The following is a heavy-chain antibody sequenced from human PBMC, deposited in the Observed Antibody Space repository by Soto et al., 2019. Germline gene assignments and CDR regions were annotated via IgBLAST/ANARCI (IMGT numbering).Heavy chain of an antibody. CDR1: GYTFTGYY. J-gene: IGHJ6*02. CDR3: ARERITIFGYYYYYYGMDV. V-gene: IGHV3-30-3*01. Sequence: SCKASGYTFTGYYMHWVRQAPGKGLEWVAVISYDGSNKYYADSVKGRFTISRDNSKNTLYLQMNSLRAEDTAVYYCARERITIFGYYYYYYGMDVWGQGTTVTVSS. D-gene: IGHD3-3*01. CDR2: ISYDGSNK.